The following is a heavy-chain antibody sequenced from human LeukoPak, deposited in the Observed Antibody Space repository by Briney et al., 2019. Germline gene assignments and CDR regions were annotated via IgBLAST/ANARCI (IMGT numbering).Heavy chain of an antibody. V-gene: IGHV4-59*01. D-gene: IGHD3-22*01. J-gene: IGHJ3*02. CDR1: GGSISSYY. CDR2: IYYSGST. CDR3: ARATYYDSSGYYYDVYAFDI. Sequence: KPSETLSLTCTVSGGSISSYYWSWIRQPPGKGLEWIGYIYYSGSTNYNPSLKSRVTISVDTSKNQFSLKLSSVTAADAAVYYCARATYYDSSGYYYDVYAFDIWGQGTMVTVSS.